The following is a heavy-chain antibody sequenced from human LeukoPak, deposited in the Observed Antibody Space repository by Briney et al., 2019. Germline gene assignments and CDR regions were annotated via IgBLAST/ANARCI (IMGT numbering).Heavy chain of an antibody. CDR1: GYTFTGYY. J-gene: IGHJ3*02. CDR2: INPSGGRT. D-gene: IGHD3-3*01. Sequence: ASVKVSCKASGYTFTGYYMHWVRQAPGQGLGWMGIINPSGGRTNYAQKFQGRVTMTRDMSTSTVYMELSSLRSEDTAVYYCARDFWGESGYPDAFDIWGQGTMVTVSS. CDR3: ARDFWGESGYPDAFDI. V-gene: IGHV1-46*01.